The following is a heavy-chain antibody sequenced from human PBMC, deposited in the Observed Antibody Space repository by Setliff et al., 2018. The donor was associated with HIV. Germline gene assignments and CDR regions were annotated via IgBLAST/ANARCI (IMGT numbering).Heavy chain of an antibody. CDR1: GFTFSSYW. CDR2: IRTKAYGGTT. Sequence: LSLSCAASGFTFSSYWMNWVRQAPGKGLEWVGFIRTKAYGGTTEYAASVKGRFTISRDDSKSIAYLQMNSLKTEDTAVYYCTRDRYSSGWYGMDVWGQGTTVTVSS. J-gene: IGHJ6*02. V-gene: IGHV3-49*04. CDR3: TRDRYSSGWYGMDV. D-gene: IGHD6-19*01.